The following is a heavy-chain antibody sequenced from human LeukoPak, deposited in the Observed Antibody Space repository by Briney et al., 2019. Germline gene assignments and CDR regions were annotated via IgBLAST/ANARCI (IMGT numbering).Heavy chain of an antibody. Sequence: PGGSLRLSCAASGFTFSSYSMNWVRQAPGKGLEWVSTFSGSGASTYYADSVKGRSTIPRDNSKNTLYLQMNSLRAEDTAVYYCAKRPSNWNGNDYYYYVDVWGKGTTVTVSS. CDR3: AKRPSNWNGNDYYYYVDV. J-gene: IGHJ6*03. V-gene: IGHV3-23*01. CDR1: GFTFSSYS. CDR2: FSGSGAST. D-gene: IGHD1-1*01.